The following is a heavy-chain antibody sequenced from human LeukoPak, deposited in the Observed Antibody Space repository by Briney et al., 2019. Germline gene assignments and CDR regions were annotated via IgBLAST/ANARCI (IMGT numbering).Heavy chain of an antibody. CDR1: GFTFSSYW. CDR3: ARDIAAAPYDL. CDR2: INSDGSGT. V-gene: IGHV3-74*01. D-gene: IGHD3-22*01. J-gene: IGHJ4*02. Sequence: PGGSLRLSCAASGFTFSSYWMHWVRQAPGKGLVWVSRINSDGSGTSYADSVKGRFTISRDNAKATVYLQMNSLRAEDTAVYYCARDIAAAPYDLWGQGTLVTVSS.